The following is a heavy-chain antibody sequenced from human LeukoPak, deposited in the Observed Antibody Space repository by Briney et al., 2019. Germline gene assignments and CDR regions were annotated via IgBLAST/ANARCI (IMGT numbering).Heavy chain of an antibody. V-gene: IGHV3-21*06. CDR2: ISGSSSSM. CDR1: GFSFSNYS. Sequence: MTGGSLRLSCAASGFSFSNYSINWVRQAPGKGLEWVSSISGSSSSMDYADSVKGRFTVSRDNARNSVSLQMKSLRADDSAVYSCARDVALRSLDYWGRGTLVTVSS. CDR3: ARDVALRSLDY. D-gene: IGHD3-10*01. J-gene: IGHJ4*02.